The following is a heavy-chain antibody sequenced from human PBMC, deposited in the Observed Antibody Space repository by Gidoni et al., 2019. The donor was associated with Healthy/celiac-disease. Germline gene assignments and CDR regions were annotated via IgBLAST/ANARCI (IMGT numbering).Heavy chain of an antibody. CDR1: GDTFTGYY. J-gene: IGHJ6*03. V-gene: IGHV1-2*06. CDR2: INPNSGGT. Sequence: QVQLVQSGAEGKKPGASVKVSCKASGDTFTGYYMHWVRQAPGQGLEWMGRINPNSGGTNYAQKFQGRVTMTRDTSISTAYMELSRLRSDDTAVYYCAIQDYGDYGYYMDVWGKGTTVTVSS. CDR3: AIQDYGDYGYYMDV. D-gene: IGHD4-17*01.